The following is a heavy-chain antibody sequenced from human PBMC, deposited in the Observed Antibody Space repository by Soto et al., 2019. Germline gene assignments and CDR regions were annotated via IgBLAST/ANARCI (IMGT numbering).Heavy chain of an antibody. Sequence: ASVKVSCKASGGTFSSYAISWVRQAPGQGLEWMGGIIPIFGTANYAQKFQGRVTITADESTNTAYMELRSLTSDDTAVYYCARDQESITDRILQYWGQGTRVTVSS. CDR2: IIPIFGTA. V-gene: IGHV1-69*13. CDR1: GGTFSSYA. CDR3: ARDQESITDRILQY. D-gene: IGHD3-10*01. J-gene: IGHJ4*02.